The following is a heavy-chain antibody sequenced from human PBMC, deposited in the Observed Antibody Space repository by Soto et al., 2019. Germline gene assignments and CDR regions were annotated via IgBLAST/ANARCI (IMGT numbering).Heavy chain of an antibody. Sequence: QLQLQESGSGLVKPSQTLSLTCAVSGGSISSGGYSWSWIRQPPGKGLEWIGYIYHSGSTYYNPSLKSRVTISVARSKNLFSLKLSSVPAADTAVYYCAAGGGLPRYYWGQGTLVSVSS. J-gene: IGHJ4*02. CDR2: IYHSGST. V-gene: IGHV4-30-2*01. CDR1: GGSISSGGYS. D-gene: IGHD5-12*01. CDR3: AAGGGLPRYY.